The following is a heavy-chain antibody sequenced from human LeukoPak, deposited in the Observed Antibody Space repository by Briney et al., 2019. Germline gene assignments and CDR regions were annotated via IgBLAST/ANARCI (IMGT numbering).Heavy chain of an antibody. D-gene: IGHD1-26*01. CDR1: GFTFSNAW. V-gene: IGHV3-15*01. CDR2: IKGKTDGGTT. Sequence: GGSLRLSCAASGFTFSNAWMSWVRQAPGKGLEWVGRIKGKTDGGTTDYAAPVKGRFTISRDDSKNTLYLQMNSLKTEDTAVYYCTTGTPELLIDYWGQGTLVTVSS. J-gene: IGHJ4*02. CDR3: TTGTPELLIDY.